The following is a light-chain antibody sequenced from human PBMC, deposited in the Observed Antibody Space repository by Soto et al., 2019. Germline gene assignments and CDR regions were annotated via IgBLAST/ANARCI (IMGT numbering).Light chain of an antibody. V-gene: IGKV1-39*01. CDR1: QTISNY. J-gene: IGKJ3*01. CDR2: ATS. Sequence: DIQMTQSPSSLSASVGDRVTITCRASQTISNYLNWYQQKPGKAPNLLIYATSSLQSGVPSRFSGSGSGTHFTLTISSLQPEDFATYYCQQGYNTPFTFGPGTKVNIK. CDR3: QQGYNTPFT.